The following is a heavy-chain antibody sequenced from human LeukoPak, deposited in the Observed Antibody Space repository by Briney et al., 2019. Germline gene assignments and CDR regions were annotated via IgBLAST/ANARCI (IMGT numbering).Heavy chain of an antibody. CDR1: GFTFTIFG. J-gene: IGHJ3*02. CDR3: ARTYDFGRGPPGDAFDS. D-gene: IGHD3-3*01. CDR2: IDARSGIT. V-gene: IGHV3-48*01. Sequence: GGSLRLSCAASGFTFTIFGLNWVRQAPGKVPEWVSYIDARSGITYYADSVQGRFTISRDNAQESVFLQMNSLRADDTAVYYCARTYDFGRGPPGDAFDSWGPGTLVTVSS.